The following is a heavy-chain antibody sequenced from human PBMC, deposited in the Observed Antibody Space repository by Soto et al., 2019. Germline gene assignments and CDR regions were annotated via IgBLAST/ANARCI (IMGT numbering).Heavy chain of an antibody. Sequence: QVQLVESGGGVVQPGRSLRLSCAASGFTFSSYAMHWVRQAPGKGLEWVAVISYDGSNKYYADSVKGRFTISRDNSKNTLDLQMNSLRAEDTAVYYCARGPDSGSYYGWYFDLWGRGTLVTVSS. J-gene: IGHJ2*01. CDR1: GFTFSSYA. CDR2: ISYDGSNK. CDR3: ARGPDSGSYYGWYFDL. D-gene: IGHD1-26*01. V-gene: IGHV3-30-3*01.